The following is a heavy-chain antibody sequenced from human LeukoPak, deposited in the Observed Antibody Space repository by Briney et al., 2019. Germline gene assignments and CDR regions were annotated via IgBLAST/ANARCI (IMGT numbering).Heavy chain of an antibody. V-gene: IGHV3-64*05. J-gene: IGHJ4*02. D-gene: IGHD6-6*01. CDR2: INTNGANT. CDR1: GFTFKSYA. Sequence: GALRLSCSASGFTFKSYAMHWVRQAPGKGLEYVSSINTNGANTYYADSVKDRFTISRDNSRNTVYVQMNSLTPEDTAVYYCVKGLDYSSSQMDSWGQGTLVTVSS. CDR3: VKGLDYSSSQMDS.